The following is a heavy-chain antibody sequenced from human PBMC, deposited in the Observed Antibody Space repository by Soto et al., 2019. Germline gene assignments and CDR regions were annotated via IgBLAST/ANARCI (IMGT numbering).Heavy chain of an antibody. D-gene: IGHD2-2*01. J-gene: IGHJ6*02. CDR2: TYYRSKWYN. Sequence: SQTLSLTCAFSGDSVSSNNIAWNLLRQSPWRGLEWLGRTYYRSKWYNEYAVSVRSRITINLDTSKNQFSLQLNSVTPEDTAVYYCARGEIVVVPAAYGMDVWGQGTTVTVSS. V-gene: IGHV6-1*01. CDR3: ARGEIVVVPAAYGMDV. CDR1: GDSVSSNNIA.